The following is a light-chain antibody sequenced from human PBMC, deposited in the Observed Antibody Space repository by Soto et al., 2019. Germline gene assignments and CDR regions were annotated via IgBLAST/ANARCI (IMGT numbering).Light chain of an antibody. Sequence: EIVLTQSPGTLSLSPGERATLSCRASQSVSSSYLAWYQQKPGQATRLLIYGASSMATGIPDRFSGSGSGTDFTLTISRLEPEDFAVYYCQQYGSSRLTFGQGTRLEIK. CDR1: QSVSSSY. V-gene: IGKV3-20*01. CDR2: GAS. CDR3: QQYGSSRLT. J-gene: IGKJ5*01.